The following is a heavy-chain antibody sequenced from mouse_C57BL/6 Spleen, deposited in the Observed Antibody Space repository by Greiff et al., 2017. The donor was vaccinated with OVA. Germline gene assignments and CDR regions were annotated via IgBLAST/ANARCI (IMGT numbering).Heavy chain of an antibody. CDR1: GYAFSSSW. D-gene: IGHD4-1*01. J-gene: IGHJ4*01. CDR2: IYPGDGDT. V-gene: IGHV1-82*01. Sequence: VKLMESGPELVKPGASVKISCKASGYAFSSSWMNWVKQRPGKGLEWIGRIYPGDGDTNYNGKFKGKATLTADKSSSTAYMQLSSLTSEDSAVYFCARENWAVMDDWGQGTSVTVSS. CDR3: ARENWAVMDD.